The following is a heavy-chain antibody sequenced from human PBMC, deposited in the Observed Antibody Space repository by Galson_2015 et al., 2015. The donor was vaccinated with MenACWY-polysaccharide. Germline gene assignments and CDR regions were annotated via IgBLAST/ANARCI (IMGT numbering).Heavy chain of an antibody. V-gene: IGHV4-61*01. CDR1: GGSVRSDNYY. J-gene: IGHJ1*01. D-gene: IGHD6-19*01. CDR2: IYHSGST. CDR3: ARVQGGYSSGWYSAEYFHH. Sequence: ETLSLTCTVSGGSVRSDNYYWSWIRQPPGKGLEWIGYIYHSGSTKYNPSLKGRVTISVDTSKNQFSLRLRSVTAADTAVYYCARVQGGYSSGWYSAEYFHHWGQGTLITVSS.